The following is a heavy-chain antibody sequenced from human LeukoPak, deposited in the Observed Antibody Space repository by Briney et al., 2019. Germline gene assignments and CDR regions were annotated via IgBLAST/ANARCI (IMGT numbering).Heavy chain of an antibody. Sequence: SGGSLRLSCAVSGFIVSSYYMTWVRQAPGKGLVWVSLIYSGGSTYYADSVKGRFTISRDNSKNTLYLQMNSLRAEDTAVYYCARRALYFDYWGQGTLVTVSS. CDR1: GFIVSSYY. CDR3: ARRALYFDY. CDR2: IYSGGST. J-gene: IGHJ4*02. V-gene: IGHV3-53*01.